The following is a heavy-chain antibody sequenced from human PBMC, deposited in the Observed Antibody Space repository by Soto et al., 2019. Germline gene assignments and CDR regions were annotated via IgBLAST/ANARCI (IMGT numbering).Heavy chain of an antibody. D-gene: IGHD5-18*01. V-gene: IGHV3-30*18. CDR2: ISYDGSNK. CDR1: GFTFSSYG. J-gene: IGHJ6*02. CDR3: AKDVGYKRYSYESNYYYYGMDV. Sequence: GGSLRLSCAASGFTFSSYGMHWVRQAPGKGLEWVAVISYDGSNKYYADSVKGRFTISRDNSKNTLYLQMNSLRAEDTAVYYCAKDVGYKRYSYESNYYYYGMDVWGQGTTVTVSS.